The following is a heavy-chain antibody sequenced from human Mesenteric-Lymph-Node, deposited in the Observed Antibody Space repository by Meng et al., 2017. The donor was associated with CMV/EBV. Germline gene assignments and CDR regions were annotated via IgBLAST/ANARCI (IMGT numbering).Heavy chain of an antibody. CDR1: GGSGSSGSDY. Sequence: VSGGSGSSGSDYWCWIRQLPGKGLEWIGYIYYSGSTNYTPSLKSRVTISVDTSKNQFSLKLSSVTAADTAVYYCARDYKLAAGPFDYWGQGTLVTVSS. D-gene: IGHD6-13*01. J-gene: IGHJ4*02. V-gene: IGHV4-61*01. CDR3: ARDYKLAAGPFDY. CDR2: IYYSGST.